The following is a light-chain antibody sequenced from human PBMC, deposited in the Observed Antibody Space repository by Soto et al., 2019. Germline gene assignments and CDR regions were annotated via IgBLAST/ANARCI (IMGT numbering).Light chain of an antibody. Sequence: DIQMTQSPSSLSASVGDRITITCQASQDISNYLNWYRQKPGKAPEVLIYHASTLETGVPSRFSGSGSGRDFTFTVIGLQPEDFATYYCQQYHQLPLTFGGGTKLGI. J-gene: IGKJ4*01. V-gene: IGKV1-33*01. CDR2: HAS. CDR3: QQYHQLPLT. CDR1: QDISNY.